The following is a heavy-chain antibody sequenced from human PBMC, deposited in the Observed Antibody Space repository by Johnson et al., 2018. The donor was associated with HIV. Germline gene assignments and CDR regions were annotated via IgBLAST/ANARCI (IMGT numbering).Heavy chain of an antibody. J-gene: IGHJ3*02. CDR2: IPYDGSNT. D-gene: IGHD6-13*01. CDR3: ARGGAGVAAAEDAFDI. Sequence: VQLVESGGGVVQPGRSLRLSCAASGFTSSSYAMHWVRQAPGEGLEWVAVIPYDGSNTFYVYSVKGRFTITRDSSKNPLYLQMNSLRAEDTALYYCARGGAGVAAAEDAFDICGQGTMVTVSS. CDR1: GFTSSSYA. V-gene: IGHV3-30*04.